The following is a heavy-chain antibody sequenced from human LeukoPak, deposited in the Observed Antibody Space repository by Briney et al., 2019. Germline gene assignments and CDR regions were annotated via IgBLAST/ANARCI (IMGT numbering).Heavy chain of an antibody. CDR3: ARDRGWEPGEVYYYYMDV. J-gene: IGHJ6*03. CDR2: TNYSGTT. CDR1: GGSISNYY. D-gene: IGHD4-23*01. Sequence: PSETLSLTCIVSGGSISNYYWVWIRPPPGKGLEWIGYTNYSGTTYSHPSLNSRVTITVNTTNNQFFLKLSSVTAADTAVYYCARDRGWEPGEVYYYYMDVWGKGTTVTISS. V-gene: IGHV4-59*01.